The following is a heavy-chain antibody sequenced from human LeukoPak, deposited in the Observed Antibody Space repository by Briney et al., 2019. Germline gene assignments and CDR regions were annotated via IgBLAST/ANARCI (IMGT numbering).Heavy chain of an antibody. Sequence: SETLSLTCTVSGGSISSYYWSWIRQPPGKGLEWNGYIYYSGSTNYNPSLKSRVTISVDTPKNQFSLKLSAVTAADTAVYYCAREYMYSSGWYWFDPWGQGTLVAVSS. D-gene: IGHD6-19*01. V-gene: IGHV4-59*01. CDR2: IYYSGST. CDR3: AREYMYSSGWYWFDP. J-gene: IGHJ5*02. CDR1: GGSISSYY.